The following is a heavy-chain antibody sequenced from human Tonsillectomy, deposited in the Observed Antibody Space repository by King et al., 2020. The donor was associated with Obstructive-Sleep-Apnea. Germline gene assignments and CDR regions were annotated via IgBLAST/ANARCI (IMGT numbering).Heavy chain of an antibody. Sequence: VQLVESGGGLVQPGGSLRLSCAGSGFTFRSFAVSWVRQAPGKGLEWVSGISGSGGRTYYADSVKGRFTISRDNSKNTLYLQMTSLRAEDTAIYYCAKDSMDYDILTGPVDYWGQGTLVTVSS. J-gene: IGHJ4*02. CDR3: AKDSMDYDILTGPVDY. CDR2: ISGSGGRT. D-gene: IGHD3-9*01. CDR1: GFTFRSFA. V-gene: IGHV3-23*04.